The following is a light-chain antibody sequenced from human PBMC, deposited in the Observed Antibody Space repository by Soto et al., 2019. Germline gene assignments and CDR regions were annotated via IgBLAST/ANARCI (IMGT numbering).Light chain of an antibody. J-gene: IGLJ3*02. CDR1: SNNVGGYNY. CDR3: CSYAGSYTWV. CDR2: DVS. V-gene: IGLV2-11*01. Sequence: QSALTQPRSVSGSPGRSVTISCTGTSNNVGGYNYVSWYQQHPGKAPKLMIYDVSKRPSGVPNRFSGSKSGNTASLTISGLRADDEADYHCCSYAGSYTWVFGGGTKVTVL.